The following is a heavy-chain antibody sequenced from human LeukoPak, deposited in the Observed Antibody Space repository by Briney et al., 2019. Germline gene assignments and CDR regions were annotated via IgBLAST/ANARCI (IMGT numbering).Heavy chain of an antibody. CDR3: AREREYSYGFDGFDA. Sequence: SETLSLTCTVSGGAISNYYWSWIRQSPEKGLEWIGYISLSGSPNYNPSLRSRLSISLDASKSQFSLNLTSVTAADTATYYCAREREYSYGFDGFDAWGQGTKVTVSS. V-gene: IGHV4-59*12. CDR1: GGAISNYY. D-gene: IGHD5-18*01. CDR2: ISLSGSP. J-gene: IGHJ3*01.